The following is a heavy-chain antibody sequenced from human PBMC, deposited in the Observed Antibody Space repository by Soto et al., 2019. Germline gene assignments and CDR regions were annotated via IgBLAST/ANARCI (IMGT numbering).Heavy chain of an antibody. D-gene: IGHD3-16*02. Sequence: PSETLSLTCTVFGGSIDDYYWSWIRQSPGKGLEWIGHISDRGSTDYNPSLKSRVTISVDRSKKQFSLKVTSVTAADTAVYYCARDRWTARANWLDPWGQGNLVTVS. CDR2: ISDRGST. CDR3: ARDRWTARANWLDP. CDR1: GGSIDDYY. V-gene: IGHV4-59*01. J-gene: IGHJ5*02.